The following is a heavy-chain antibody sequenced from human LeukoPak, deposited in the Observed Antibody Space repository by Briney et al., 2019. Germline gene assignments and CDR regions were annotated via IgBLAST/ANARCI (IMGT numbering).Heavy chain of an antibody. V-gene: IGHV4-38-2*02. Sequence: PSETLSLTCTVSGYSISSGYYWGWIRQPPGKGLEWIGSIYHSGSTYYNPSLKSRVTISVDTSKNQFSLKLSSVTAADTAVYYCARDNIVVVAATKAYYFDYWGQGTLITVSS. J-gene: IGHJ4*01. D-gene: IGHD2-15*01. CDR3: ARDNIVVVAATKAYYFDY. CDR2: IYHSGST. CDR1: GYSISSGYY.